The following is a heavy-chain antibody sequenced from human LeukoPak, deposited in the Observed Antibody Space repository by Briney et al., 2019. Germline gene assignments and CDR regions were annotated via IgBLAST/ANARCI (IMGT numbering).Heavy chain of an antibody. Sequence: GGSLRLSCAASGFTFSSYSMNWVRQAPGKGLEWDSSISSSSSYIYYADSVKGRFTISRDNAKNSGYLQMNSLRDEDTAVYFCARLLATWDYYYMDVWGKGTTVTVSS. D-gene: IGHD3-3*02. J-gene: IGHJ6*03. CDR2: ISSSSSYI. V-gene: IGHV3-21*06. CDR3: ARLLATWDYYYMDV. CDR1: GFTFSSYS.